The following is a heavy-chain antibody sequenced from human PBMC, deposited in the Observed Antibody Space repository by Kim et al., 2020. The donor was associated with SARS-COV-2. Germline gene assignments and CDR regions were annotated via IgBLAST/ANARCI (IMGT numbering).Heavy chain of an antibody. J-gene: IGHJ4*02. CDR2: IKSKTDGGTT. Sequence: GGSLRLSCAASGFTFSNAWMSWVRQAPGKGLEWVGRIKSKTDGGTTDYAAPVKGRFTISRDDSKNTLYLQMNSLKTEDTAVYYCTTDGGHPYSSSWTLSWLDYRGQGTLVTVSS. CDR3: TTDGGHPYSSSWTLSWLDY. CDR1: GFTFSNAW. V-gene: IGHV3-15*01. D-gene: IGHD6-13*01.